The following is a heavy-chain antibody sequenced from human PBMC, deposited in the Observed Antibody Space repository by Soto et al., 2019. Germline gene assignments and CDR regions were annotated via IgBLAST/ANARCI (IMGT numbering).Heavy chain of an antibody. CDR1: GFTFINYA. J-gene: IGHJ4*02. CDR3: VSWVSAHFDN. Sequence: GGSLRLSCAASGFTFINYAMSWVRQAPGEGLEWVSTISGNGANTHYADSVKGRFSISRDNSKNTLYIQMTNLRAEDTALYYCVSWVSAHFDNWGQGTLVTVSS. D-gene: IGHD2-8*01. V-gene: IGHV3-23*01. CDR2: ISGNGANT.